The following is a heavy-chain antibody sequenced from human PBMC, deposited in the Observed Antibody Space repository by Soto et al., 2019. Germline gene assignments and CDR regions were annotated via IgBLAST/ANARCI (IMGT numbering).Heavy chain of an antibody. V-gene: IGHV1-18*01. D-gene: IGHD3-22*01. CDR2: ISAYNGNT. Sequence: QVQLVQSGAEVKKPGASVKVSCKASGYTFTSYGISWVRQAPGQGLEWMGWISAYNGNTNYAQKLQGGVTMTTDTSTSTAYMELRSLRSDDTAVYYCAREGSDDSSGYYYYYGMDVWGQGTTVTVSS. CDR1: GYTFTSYG. CDR3: AREGSDDSSGYYYYYGMDV. J-gene: IGHJ6*02.